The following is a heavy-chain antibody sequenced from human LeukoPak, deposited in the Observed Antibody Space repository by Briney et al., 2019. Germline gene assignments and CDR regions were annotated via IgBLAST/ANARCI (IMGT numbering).Heavy chain of an antibody. CDR3: ARDSEWELLPDY. Sequence: GASVKVSCKASGYTLTGYVISWVRQAPGQGLEWMGWISAYNGNTNYAQKLQGRVTMTTDTSTSTAYMELRSLRSDDTAVYYCARDSEWELLPDYWGQGTLVTVSS. J-gene: IGHJ4*02. CDR1: GYTLTGYV. V-gene: IGHV1-18*01. CDR2: ISAYNGNT. D-gene: IGHD1-26*01.